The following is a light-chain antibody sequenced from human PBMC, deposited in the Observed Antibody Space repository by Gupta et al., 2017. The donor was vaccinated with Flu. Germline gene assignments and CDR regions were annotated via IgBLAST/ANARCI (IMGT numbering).Light chain of an antibody. CDR1: QSISSY. V-gene: IGKV1-39*01. J-gene: IGKJ4*01. Sequence: PSSLSASVGDRVTITCRASQSISSYLNWYQQKPGKAPKLLIYAASSLQSGVPSRFSGSGSGTDFTLTISSLQPEDFATYYCQQSYSTMLTFGCWTKVEIK. CDR3: QQSYSTMLT. CDR2: AAS.